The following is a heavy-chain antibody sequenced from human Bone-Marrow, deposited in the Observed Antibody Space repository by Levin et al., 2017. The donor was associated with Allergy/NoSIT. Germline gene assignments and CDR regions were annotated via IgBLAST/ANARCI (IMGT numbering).Heavy chain of an antibody. CDR2: INPNTGCT. CDR3: AREQSVGVVTTFDY. V-gene: IGHV1-2*06. D-gene: IGHD3-3*01. J-gene: IGHJ4*02. CDR1: GYTFTGYY. Sequence: ASVKVSCKASGYTFTGYYMHWVRQAPGQGLEWMGRINPNTGCTNYAQKFQGRVTMTRDKSTSTAYFELSRLRSDDTAVYYCAREQSVGVVTTFDYWGQGTLVTVSS.